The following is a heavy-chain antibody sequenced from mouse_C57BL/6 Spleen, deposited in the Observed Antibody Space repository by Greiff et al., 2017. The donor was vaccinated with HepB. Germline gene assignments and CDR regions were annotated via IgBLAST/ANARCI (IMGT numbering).Heavy chain of an antibody. D-gene: IGHD1-1*01. J-gene: IGHJ2*01. Sequence: VQLQQSGAELVKPGASVKISCKASGYAFSSYWMHWVKQRPIQGLEWIGNIDPSDSETHYNQKFKDKATLTVDKSSSTAYMQLSSLTSEDSAVYYWASSGRDYFDYWGQGTTLTVSS. CDR3: ASSGRDYFDY. CDR2: IDPSDSET. V-gene: IGHV1-52*01. CDR1: GYAFSSYW.